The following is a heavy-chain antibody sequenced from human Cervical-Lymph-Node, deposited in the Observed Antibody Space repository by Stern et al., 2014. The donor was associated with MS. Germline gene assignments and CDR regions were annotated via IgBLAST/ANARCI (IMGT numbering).Heavy chain of an antibody. Sequence: VQLVQSGAEVKKPGASVTVSCRTSGYTFIDYYIHWVRQAPGQGLEWMGIINLSDGATTYAQKFQRRVTMTRDTSTNTAYMQLGSLTSEDTAVFFCAREGADNDAFDVWGQGTMVTVSS. D-gene: IGHD1-26*01. CDR3: AREGADNDAFDV. J-gene: IGHJ3*01. CDR1: GYTFIDYY. CDR2: INLSDGAT. V-gene: IGHV1-46*03.